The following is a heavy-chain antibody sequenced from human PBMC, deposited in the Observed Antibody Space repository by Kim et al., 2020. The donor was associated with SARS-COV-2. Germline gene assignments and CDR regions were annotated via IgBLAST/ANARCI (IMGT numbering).Heavy chain of an antibody. CDR1: GGSFSGYY. J-gene: IGHJ5*02. Sequence: SETLSLTCAVYGGSFSGYYWSWIRQPPGKGLEWIGEINHSGSTNYNPSLKSRVTISVDTSKNQFSLKLSSVTAADTAVYYCARGRVAVAGISSWGQGTLVTVSS. D-gene: IGHD6-19*01. CDR3: ARGRVAVAGISS. CDR2: INHSGST. V-gene: IGHV4-34*01.